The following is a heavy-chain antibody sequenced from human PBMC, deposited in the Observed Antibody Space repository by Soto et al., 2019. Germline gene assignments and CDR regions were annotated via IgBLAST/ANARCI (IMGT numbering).Heavy chain of an antibody. Sequence: ASVKVSCKVSGYTLTELSMHWVRQAPGKGLEWMGGFDPEDGETIYAQKFQGRVTMTEDTSTDTAYMELSSLRSEDTAVYYCATVLPPYYHILTGYLFDYWGQGTLVTVSS. V-gene: IGHV1-24*01. J-gene: IGHJ4*02. CDR2: FDPEDGET. CDR3: ATVLPPYYHILTGYLFDY. D-gene: IGHD3-9*01. CDR1: GYTLTELS.